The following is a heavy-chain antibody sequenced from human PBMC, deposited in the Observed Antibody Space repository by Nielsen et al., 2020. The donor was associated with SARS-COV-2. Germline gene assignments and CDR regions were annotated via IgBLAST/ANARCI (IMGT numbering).Heavy chain of an antibody. Sequence: SETLSLTCTVSGGSISSYYWSWIRQPPGKGLEWIGYMYYSGSTNYNSSLKSRVTMSIDTSKNQFSLKLSSVTAADTAVYYCARRGCYDDSTTFVFDYWGQGTLVTVSS. D-gene: IGHD2/OR15-2a*01. CDR2: MYYSGST. J-gene: IGHJ4*02. CDR1: GGSISSYY. CDR3: ARRGCYDDSTTFVFDY. V-gene: IGHV4-59*08.